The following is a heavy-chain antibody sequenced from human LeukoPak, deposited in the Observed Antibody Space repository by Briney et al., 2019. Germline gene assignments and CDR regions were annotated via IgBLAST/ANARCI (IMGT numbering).Heavy chain of an antibody. CDR1: GFTFSTSA. D-gene: IGHD3-3*01. Sequence: GGPMRLACAASGFTFSTSAMAWDRQVPGKGREWVSSTSGDGRNIFYADPVRGRFTISRDNSKNTLYLQMNSLRAEDTAVYSCAKETPVFGVAGLWGQGTKVTVSS. J-gene: IGHJ3*01. CDR2: TSGDGRNI. V-gene: IGHV3-23*01. CDR3: AKETPVFGVAGL.